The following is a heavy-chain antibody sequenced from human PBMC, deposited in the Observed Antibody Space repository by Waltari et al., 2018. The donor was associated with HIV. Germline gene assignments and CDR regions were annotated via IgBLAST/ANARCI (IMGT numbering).Heavy chain of an antibody. CDR3: AKVDTHGYLPYN. CDR1: GFTFSGHT. Sequence: EVQLVESGGGLVKPGGSLRLSCAASGFTFSGHTMNWVRQAPGKGLEWVSYSSSSGTYIYYVDSVQGRFTISRDNAKNSLYLQMNSLRVEDTAIYYCAKVDTHGYLPYNWGQGTLVTVSS. V-gene: IGHV3-21*01. CDR2: SSSSGTYI. J-gene: IGHJ4*02. D-gene: IGHD5-12*01.